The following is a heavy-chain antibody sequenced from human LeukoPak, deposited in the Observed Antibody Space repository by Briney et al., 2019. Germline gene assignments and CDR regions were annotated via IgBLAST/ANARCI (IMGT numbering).Heavy chain of an antibody. CDR1: GFTFSSYW. CDR3: ARYCSSTSCYPVDRNMDV. CDR2: IKQDGSEK. J-gene: IGHJ6*04. Sequence: QPGGSLRLSCAASGFTFSSYWMTWVRQAPGKGLEWVANIKQDGSEKYYVDSVKGRFTISRDNAKNSLYLQMNSLRAEDTAVYYCARYCSSTSCYPVDRNMDVWGIGTTVTVSS. D-gene: IGHD2-2*01. V-gene: IGHV3-7*01.